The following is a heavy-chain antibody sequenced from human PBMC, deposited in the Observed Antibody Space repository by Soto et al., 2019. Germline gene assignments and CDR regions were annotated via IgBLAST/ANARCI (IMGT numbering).Heavy chain of an antibody. V-gene: IGHV4-59*01. D-gene: IGHD2-15*01. Sequence: PSETLSLSCTVSGGSISSYYWSWIRQPPGKGLEWIGYIYYSGSTNYNPSLKSRVTISVDTSENQFSLKLSSVTAADTAVYYCARDTMGCIGGSCFVYYYYMDVWGKGTTVTGSS. J-gene: IGHJ6*03. CDR3: ARDTMGCIGGSCFVYYYYMDV. CDR2: IYYSGST. CDR1: GGSISSYY.